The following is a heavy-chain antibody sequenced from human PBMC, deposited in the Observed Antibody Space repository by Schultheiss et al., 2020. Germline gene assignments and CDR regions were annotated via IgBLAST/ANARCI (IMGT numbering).Heavy chain of an antibody. V-gene: IGHV1-18*01. CDR2: ISAYNGNT. D-gene: IGHD6-13*01. Sequence: GESLKISCKASGYTFTSYGISWVRQAPGQGLEWMGWISAYNGNTNYAQKLQGRVTMTTDTSTSTAYMELRSLRSDDTAVYYCARTLKQQLVDYWGQGTLVTVSS. CDR1: GYTFTSYG. J-gene: IGHJ4*02. CDR3: ARTLKQQLVDY.